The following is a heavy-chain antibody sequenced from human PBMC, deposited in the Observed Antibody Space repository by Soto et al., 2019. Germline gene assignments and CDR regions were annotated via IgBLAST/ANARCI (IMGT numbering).Heavy chain of an antibody. CDR2: IYYSGNT. CDR3: ARMFNWNYKGPIDY. CDR1: GGSISSGYYY. V-gene: IGHV4-30-4*01. Sequence: SETLSLTCSVSGGSISSGYYYWSWIRQPPGKGLEWIGNIYYSGNTYYNPSLKSRVTLSVDTSQNHFSLRLSSMTAADTAVYYCARMFNWNYKGPIDYWGQGTLVTVSS. D-gene: IGHD1-7*01. J-gene: IGHJ4*02.